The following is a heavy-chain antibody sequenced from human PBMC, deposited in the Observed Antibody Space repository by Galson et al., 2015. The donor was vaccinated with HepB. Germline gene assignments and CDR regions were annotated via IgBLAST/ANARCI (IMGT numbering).Heavy chain of an antibody. D-gene: IGHD3-22*01. J-gene: IGHJ5*02. CDR2: YDGHSGD. CDR1: GFTYTYYG. V-gene: IGHV3-33*06. CDR3: AKGGPGRITMMINRSLGFDP. Sequence: SLRLSCAASGFTYTYYGFHWVRQAPGKGLEWLAYDGHSGDSYADSVKGRFTTSRDSSKNTLYLQMNSLRVDDTAVYYCAKGGPGRITMMINRSLGFDPWGQGTLVIVSS.